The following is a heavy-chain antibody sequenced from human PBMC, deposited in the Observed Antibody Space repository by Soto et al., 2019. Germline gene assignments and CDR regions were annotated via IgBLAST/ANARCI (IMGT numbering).Heavy chain of an antibody. CDR3: AKAAVIAPAREFDY. J-gene: IGHJ4*02. CDR1: GFMFSIYG. CDR2: TSYDGSNR. V-gene: IGHV3-30*18. D-gene: IGHD2-21*01. Sequence: QVQLVESGGGVVQPGRSLRLSCAASGFMFSIYGMHWVRQAPGEGLEWVAVTSYDGSNRYYADSVKGRFTISRDNSKNTLYLQMNSLRVDDTAVYYCAKAAVIAPAREFDYRGQGTLVTVSS.